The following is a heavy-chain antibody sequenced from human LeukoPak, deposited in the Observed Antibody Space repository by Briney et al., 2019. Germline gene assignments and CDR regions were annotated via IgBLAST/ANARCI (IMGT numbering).Heavy chain of an antibody. D-gene: IGHD2-8*01. CDR1: RGSISSSTYY. V-gene: IGHV4-39*07. CDR2: IYYTGST. CDR3: TAEKNGSPHY. J-gene: IGHJ4*02. Sequence: SETLSLTCTVSRGSISSSTYYWSWVRQPPGKGLEWIASIYYTGSTYYNPSLKSRVTISLDMSKNEFSLTMSSVTAADTAVYFCTAEKNGSPHYWGQGTQVTVSS.